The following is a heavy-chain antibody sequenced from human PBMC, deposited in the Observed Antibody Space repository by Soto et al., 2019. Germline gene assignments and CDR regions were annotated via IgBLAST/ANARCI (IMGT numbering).Heavy chain of an antibody. CDR3: ASAYSSSWTAFDY. CDR2: IYSGGST. D-gene: IGHD6-13*01. J-gene: IGHJ4*02. V-gene: IGHV3-53*01. Sequence: GSLRLSCAASGFTVSSNYMSWVRQAPGKGLEWVSVIYSGGSTYYADSVKGRFTISRDNSKNTLYLQMNSLRAEDTAVYYCASAYSSSWTAFDYWGQGTLVTVSS. CDR1: GFTVSSNY.